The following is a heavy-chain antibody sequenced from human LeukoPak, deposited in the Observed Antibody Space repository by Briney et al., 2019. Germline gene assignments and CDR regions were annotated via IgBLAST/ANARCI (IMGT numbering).Heavy chain of an antibody. CDR1: GFTFSSYA. D-gene: IGHD2-2*01. CDR2: ISYDGSNK. CDR3: ARRGGYCSSTSCYGGYFDY. Sequence: GGSLRLSCAASGFTFSSYAMHWVRQAPGKGLEWVAVISYDGSNKYYADSVKGRFTIPRDNSKNTLYLQMNSLRAEDTAVYYCARRGGYCSSTSCYGGYFDYWGQGTLVTVSS. J-gene: IGHJ4*02. V-gene: IGHV3-30*04.